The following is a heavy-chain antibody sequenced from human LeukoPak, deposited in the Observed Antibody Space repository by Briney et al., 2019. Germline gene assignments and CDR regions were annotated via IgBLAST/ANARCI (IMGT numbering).Heavy chain of an antibody. V-gene: IGHV3-30*18. D-gene: IGHD6-13*01. Sequence: GRSLRLSCAASGFTFSSYGMHWVRQAPGKGLEWVAVISYDGGNKYYADSVKGRFTISRDNSKNTLYLQMNSLRAEDTAVYYCAKPKGIAAAGSYYGMDVWGQGTTVTVSS. J-gene: IGHJ6*02. CDR1: GFTFSSYG. CDR3: AKPKGIAAAGSYYGMDV. CDR2: ISYDGGNK.